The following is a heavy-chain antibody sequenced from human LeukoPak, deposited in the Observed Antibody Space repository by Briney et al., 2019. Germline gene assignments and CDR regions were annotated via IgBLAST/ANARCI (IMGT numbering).Heavy chain of an antibody. V-gene: IGHV4-59*08. D-gene: IGHD5-12*01. CDR3: AGLDYQSCYEHWFDP. CDR1: GASINTFS. Sequence: KSSETLSLTCSVSGASINTFSCNWFRQPPGKGLEWIGYIYYSGSTNYNPSLKSRVTISVDTSKNQFSLKLSSVTAADTAVYYCAGLDYQSCYEHWFDPRGQGTLVTVSS. CDR2: IYYSGST. J-gene: IGHJ5*02.